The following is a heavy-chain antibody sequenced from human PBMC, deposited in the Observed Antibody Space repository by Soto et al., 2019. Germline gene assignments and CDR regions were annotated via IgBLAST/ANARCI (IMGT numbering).Heavy chain of an antibody. D-gene: IGHD2-21*02. Sequence: SVKVSCKASGGTFSSYAISWVRQAPGQGLEWMGGIIHIFGTANYAQKFQGRVTITADKSTSTAYMELSSLRSEDTAVYYCAIAYCGGDCYSNWYFDLWGRGTLVTVSS. CDR1: GGTFSSYA. J-gene: IGHJ2*01. CDR3: AIAYCGGDCYSNWYFDL. CDR2: IIHIFGTA. V-gene: IGHV1-69*06.